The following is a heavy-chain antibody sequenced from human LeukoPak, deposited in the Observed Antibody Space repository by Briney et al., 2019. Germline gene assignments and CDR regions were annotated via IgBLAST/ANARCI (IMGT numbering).Heavy chain of an antibody. CDR3: ARDRYYYGSGSPGRLDP. V-gene: IGHV4-59*01. CDR2: IYYSGST. D-gene: IGHD3-10*01. CDR1: GGSISSYY. J-gene: IGHJ5*02. Sequence: SETLSLTCTVSGGSISSYYWSWIRQPPGKGLEWIGYIYYSGSTNYNPSLKSRVTISVDTSKNQFSLKLSSVTAADTAVYYCARDRYYYGSGSPGRLDPWGQGTLVTVSS.